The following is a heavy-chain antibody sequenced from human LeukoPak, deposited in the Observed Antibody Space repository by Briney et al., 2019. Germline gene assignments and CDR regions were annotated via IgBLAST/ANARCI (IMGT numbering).Heavy chain of an antibody. D-gene: IGHD1-7*01. V-gene: IGHV4-59*01. CDR2: IYYSGST. J-gene: IGHJ4*02. CDR3: ARARDWNYVPFDY. CDR1: GGSISSYY. Sequence: SETLSLTCTVSGGSISSYYWSWIRQPPGKGLEWIGYIYYSGSTNYNPSLKSRVTISVDTSKNQFSLKLSSVTAADTAVYDCARARDWNYVPFDYWGQGTLVTVSS.